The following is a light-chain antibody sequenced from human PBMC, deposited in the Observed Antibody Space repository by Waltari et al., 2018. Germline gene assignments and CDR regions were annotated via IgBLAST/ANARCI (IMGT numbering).Light chain of an antibody. CDR1: ALPKKY. V-gene: IGLV3-10*01. CDR2: EYI. Sequence: SYELTQPPSVSVSPGQTARITCSGDALPKKYAYWYQQKSGQAPVLVIYEYIKRPSGSPGRFSGSSSGTTATLTISGAHVEDEADYYCYSTDSSGHDRVFGGGTKLTVL. CDR3: YSTDSSGHDRV. J-gene: IGLJ3*02.